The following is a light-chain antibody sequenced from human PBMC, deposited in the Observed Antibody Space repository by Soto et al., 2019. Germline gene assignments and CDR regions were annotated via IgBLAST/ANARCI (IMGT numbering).Light chain of an antibody. Sequence: EIVLTQSPATLSLSPGERATLSCRASQSVSSYLAWYQQKPGQAPRLLIYDASIRATGVPARFSGSGSGTDFTLTISTLEPEHFALYYCQQRSNWPPITFGQGTRLEIK. CDR2: DAS. CDR3: QQRSNWPPIT. CDR1: QSVSSY. J-gene: IGKJ5*01. V-gene: IGKV3-11*01.